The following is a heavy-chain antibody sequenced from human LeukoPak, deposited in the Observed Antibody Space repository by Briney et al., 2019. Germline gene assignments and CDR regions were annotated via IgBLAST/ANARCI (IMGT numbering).Heavy chain of an antibody. J-gene: IGHJ4*02. V-gene: IGHV3-21*04. CDR2: ISTSSSYI. CDR3: AKGLTGVIHTPGDY. Sequence: GGSLRLSCVASGFTLRSYGLNWVRQAPGKGLEWVSFISTSSSYIYYGDSVKGRFTISRDNAKNSLFLQMNSLRAEDTAVYYCAKGLTGVIHTPGDYWGQGTLVTVSS. CDR1: GFTLRSYG. D-gene: IGHD3-10*01.